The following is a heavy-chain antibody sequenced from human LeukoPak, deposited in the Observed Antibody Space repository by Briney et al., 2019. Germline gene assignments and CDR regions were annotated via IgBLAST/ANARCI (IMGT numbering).Heavy chain of an antibody. CDR3: ARVSYSSTSCYYYYGMDV. J-gene: IGHJ6*02. Sequence: GGSLRLSCAASGFTFSSYGMHWVRQAPGKGLEWVAVIWYDGSNKYYADSVKGRFTISRDNSKSTLYLQMNSLRAEDTAVYYCARVSYSSTSCYYYYGMDVWGQGTTVTVSS. CDR1: GFTFSSYG. CDR2: IWYDGSNK. D-gene: IGHD2-2*01. V-gene: IGHV3-33*01.